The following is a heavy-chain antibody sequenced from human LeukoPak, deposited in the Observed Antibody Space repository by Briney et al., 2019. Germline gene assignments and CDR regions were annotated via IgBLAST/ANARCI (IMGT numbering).Heavy chain of an antibody. J-gene: IGHJ6*02. V-gene: IGHV4-39*01. D-gene: IGHD3-22*01. Sequence: TYYTPSLNSRVTISVDTSKNQFSLKLSSVTAADTAVYYCARNYYDSSGYESYYYYGMDVWGQGTTVTVSS. CDR2: T. CDR3: ARNYYDSSGYESYYYYGMDV.